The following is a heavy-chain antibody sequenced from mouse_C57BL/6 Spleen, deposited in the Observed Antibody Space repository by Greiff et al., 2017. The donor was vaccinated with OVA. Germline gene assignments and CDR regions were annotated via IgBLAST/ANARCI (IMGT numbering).Heavy chain of an antibody. J-gene: IGHJ4*01. CDR1: GFTFSDYG. CDR3: ARPAYYNAMDY. Sequence: EVRLVESGGGLVKPGGSLKLSCAASGFTFSDYGMHWVRQAPEKGLEWVAYISSGSSTIYYADTVKGRFTISRDNAKNTLFLQMTSLRSEDTAMYYCARPAYYNAMDYWGQGTSVTVSS. V-gene: IGHV5-17*01. CDR2: ISSGSSTI. D-gene: IGHD2-12*01.